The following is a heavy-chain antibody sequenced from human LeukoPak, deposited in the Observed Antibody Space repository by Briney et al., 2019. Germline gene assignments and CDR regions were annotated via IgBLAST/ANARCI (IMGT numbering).Heavy chain of an antibody. Sequence: ASVKVSCKASGGTFSSYAISWVRQAPGQGLEWMGRIIPILGIANYAQKFQGRVTITADKSTSTAYMELSSLRSEDTAVYYCARMHYYGSGSYYTDYWGQGTLVTVSS. D-gene: IGHD3-10*01. CDR1: GGTFSSYA. CDR3: ARMHYYGSGSYYTDY. V-gene: IGHV1-69*04. CDR2: IIPILGIA. J-gene: IGHJ4*02.